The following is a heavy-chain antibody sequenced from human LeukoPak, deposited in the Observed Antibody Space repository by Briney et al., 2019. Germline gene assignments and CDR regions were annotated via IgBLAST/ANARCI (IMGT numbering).Heavy chain of an antibody. V-gene: IGHV4-59*01. J-gene: IGHJ4*02. CDR1: ADSISHSF. CDR3: ARDSPVDNFFDY. D-gene: IGHD5-24*01. Sequence: SETLSLTCTVSADSISHSFWNWIRQPPGKGLEWIGYMYFNGSIYHSGSTAYNPSLKSRVIISLDSSKKQVSLHLTSVTAADTAIYYCARDSPVDNFFDYWGLGTLVTVSS. CDR2: MYFNGSIYHSGST.